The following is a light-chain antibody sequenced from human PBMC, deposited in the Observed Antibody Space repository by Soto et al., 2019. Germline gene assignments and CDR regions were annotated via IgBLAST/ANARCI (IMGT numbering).Light chain of an antibody. CDR2: RAS. Sequence: DVQMAQSPSTLSASVGDRVTITCRASQSIGDWLAWCQQKPGKAPALLIYRASYLESGVPSRFSGSGSGTEVTLTISSLQPDDFSTYYCQHYSTYSGTFGPGTTVEIK. CDR1: QSIGDW. CDR3: QHYSTYSGT. J-gene: IGKJ3*01. V-gene: IGKV1-5*03.